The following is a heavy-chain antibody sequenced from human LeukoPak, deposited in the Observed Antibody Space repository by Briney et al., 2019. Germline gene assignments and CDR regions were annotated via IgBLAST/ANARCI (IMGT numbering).Heavy chain of an antibody. D-gene: IGHD3-10*01. Sequence: GGSLRLSCAASGFTFSSYAMSWVRQAPGKGLEWVSAISGSGGSTYYADSVKGRFTISRDNSKNTLYLQMTSLRAEDTAVYYCAKPYYYGSGSYSHIDYWGQGTLVTVSS. CDR1: GFTFSSYA. V-gene: IGHV3-23*01. J-gene: IGHJ4*02. CDR3: AKPYYYGSGSYSHIDY. CDR2: ISGSGGST.